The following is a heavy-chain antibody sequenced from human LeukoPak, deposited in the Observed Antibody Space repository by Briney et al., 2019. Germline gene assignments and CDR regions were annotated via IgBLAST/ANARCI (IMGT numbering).Heavy chain of an antibody. CDR2: TIPIFGTA. Sequence: GSSVKVSCKASGGTFSSYAISWVRQAPGQGLEWMGGTIPIFGTANYAQKFQGRVTITADESTSTAYMELSSLRSEDTAVYYCARDLFYDILTGDWGQGTLVTVSS. CDR3: ARDLFYDILTGD. D-gene: IGHD3-9*01. J-gene: IGHJ4*02. CDR1: GGTFSSYA. V-gene: IGHV1-69*01.